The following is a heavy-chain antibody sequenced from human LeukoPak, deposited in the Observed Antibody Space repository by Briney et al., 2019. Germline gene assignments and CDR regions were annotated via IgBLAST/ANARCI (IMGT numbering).Heavy chain of an antibody. D-gene: IGHD3-3*01. Sequence: SETLSLTCAVSGGSIRNDNWWSWVRQSPGKGLEWIGEIFHSGRTNYNPSLKSRVTISVDTSKNQFSLKLSSVTAADTAVYYCARRRSAHFEYWGRGTLVTVSS. CDR3: ARRRSAHFEY. CDR1: GGSIRNDNW. J-gene: IGHJ4*02. CDR2: IFHSGRT. V-gene: IGHV4-4*02.